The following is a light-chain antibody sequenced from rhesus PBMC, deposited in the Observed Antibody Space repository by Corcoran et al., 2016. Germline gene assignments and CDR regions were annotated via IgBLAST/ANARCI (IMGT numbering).Light chain of an antibody. J-gene: IGKJ3*01. CDR1: QVISND. CDR2: GAS. V-gene: IGKV1-33*02. CDR3: HHYYSTPFT. Sequence: DIQMTQFPSSLSASVGDRVTIPCRASQVISNDLAWYQQKPGEAPNLLIYGASSLQRGVPSRFSGSGSGTDFTLTISGLQSEDFATYYCHHYYSTPFTFGPGTKLDIK.